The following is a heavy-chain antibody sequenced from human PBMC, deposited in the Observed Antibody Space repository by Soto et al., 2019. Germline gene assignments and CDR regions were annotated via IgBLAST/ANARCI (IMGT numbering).Heavy chain of an antibody. V-gene: IGHV3-48*01. CDR3: ARRRGIAAAGANGIDY. D-gene: IGHD6-13*01. CDR2: ISSSSSTI. CDR1: GFTFSSYS. Sequence: PGGSLRLSCAASGFTFSSYSMNWVRQAPGKGLEWVSYISSSSSTIYYADSVKGRFTISRDNAKNSLYLQMNSLRAEDTAVYYCARRRGIAAAGANGIDYWGQGTLVTVSS. J-gene: IGHJ4*02.